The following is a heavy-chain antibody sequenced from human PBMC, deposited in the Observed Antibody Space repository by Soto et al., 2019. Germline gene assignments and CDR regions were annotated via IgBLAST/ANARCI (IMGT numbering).Heavy chain of an antibody. V-gene: IGHV1-3*01. D-gene: IGHD3-10*01. CDR3: ARGRWVRRLASYYLDY. CDR1: GFTFTDHA. CDR2: INAGNGNT. J-gene: IGHJ4*02. Sequence: QVQLVQSGAEVKKPGAPVKVSCKASGFTFTDHAMNWVRQAPGQRLECVGWINAGNGNTKYSQNFQDRVTITRYTSASTTYMELISLIFDDTAVFYCARGRWVRRLASYYLDYLCQGTLVTVSS.